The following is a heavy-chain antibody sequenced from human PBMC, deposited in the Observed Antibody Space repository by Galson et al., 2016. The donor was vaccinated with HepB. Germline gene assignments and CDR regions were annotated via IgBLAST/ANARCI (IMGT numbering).Heavy chain of an antibody. V-gene: IGHV3-21*06. CDR1: GLTFSTYS. D-gene: IGHD6-19*01. Sequence: SLRLSCAASGLTFSTYSLNWVRQAPGKGLEWVSSIGTRNTYIYYADSMKGRFTISRDNVKNSLYLQMSSLRAEDTAVYYCARGELRSSGAGDSFDSWGQGKMVTVS. CDR3: ARGELRSSGAGDSFDS. CDR2: IGTRNTYI. J-gene: IGHJ3*02.